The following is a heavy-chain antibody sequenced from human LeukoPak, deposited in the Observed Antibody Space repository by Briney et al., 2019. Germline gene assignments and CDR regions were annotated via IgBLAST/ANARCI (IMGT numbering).Heavy chain of an antibody. CDR3: AKIRERTGTTFDS. CDR2: IYNSEST. D-gene: IGHD1-1*01. V-gene: IGHV4-59*08. J-gene: IGHJ4*02. CDR1: GGSISSYY. Sequence: PSETLSLTCTVSGGSISSYYWSWIRQPPGKGLEWIGYIYNSESTNYNPSLKSRVTISDDTYRNQVSLKLRSVAAADTAVYYCAKIRERTGTTFDSWGQGTLVTVSS.